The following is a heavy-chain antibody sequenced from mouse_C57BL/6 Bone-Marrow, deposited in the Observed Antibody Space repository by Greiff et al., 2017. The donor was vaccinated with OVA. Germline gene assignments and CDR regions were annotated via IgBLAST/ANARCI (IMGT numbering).Heavy chain of an antibody. Sequence: VQLQQSGTVLARPGASVKMSCKTSGYTFTSYWMHWVKQRPGQGLEWIGAIYPGNSDTSYNQKFKGKAKLTAVTSASTAYMELSSLTNEDSAVYYCTRYLLLRTDAMDYWGQGTSVTVSS. V-gene: IGHV1-5*01. D-gene: IGHD1-1*01. CDR3: TRYLLLRTDAMDY. CDR1: GYTFTSYW. CDR2: IYPGNSDT. J-gene: IGHJ4*01.